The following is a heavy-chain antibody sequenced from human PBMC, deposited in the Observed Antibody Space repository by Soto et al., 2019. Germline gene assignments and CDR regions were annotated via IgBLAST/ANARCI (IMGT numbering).Heavy chain of an antibody. CDR2: IYYSGST. D-gene: IGHD1-26*01. Sequence: PSETLSLTCTVSGGSISSYYWSWIRQPPGKGLEWIGYIYYSGSTNYNPSLKSRVTISVDRSKNQFSLNLSSVTAADTAVYYCARQSDFIGTGWFDPWGQGTLVTVSS. V-gene: IGHV4-59*08. CDR1: GGSISSYY. J-gene: IGHJ5*02. CDR3: ARQSDFIGTGWFDP.